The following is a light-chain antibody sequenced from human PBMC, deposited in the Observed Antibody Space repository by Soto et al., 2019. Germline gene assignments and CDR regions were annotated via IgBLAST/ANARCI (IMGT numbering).Light chain of an antibody. CDR1: QSVSTY. Sequence: DIVLTQSPATLSLSPGERATLSCWASQSVSTYLAWYQQKPGQAPRLLIYDASSRATGIPARFSGSRSGTDFTLTISSVEPEDFAVYYCQQRSNWITFGQGTRLESK. V-gene: IGKV3-11*01. J-gene: IGKJ5*01. CDR3: QQRSNWIT. CDR2: DAS.